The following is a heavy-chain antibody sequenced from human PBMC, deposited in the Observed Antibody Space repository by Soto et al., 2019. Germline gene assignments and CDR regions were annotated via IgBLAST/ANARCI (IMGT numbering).Heavy chain of an antibody. CDR1: GFTFRTYW. Sequence: EVQLVESGGGLVQLGGSLRLFCEASGFTFRTYWMHWVRQAPGKGLVWVSRIKSDGSGTYYADSVEGRFTISRDNAENTLDLQMNRVTAENTAVYYCVRGDGDYHDGSSYLGRHWGQGTLVTVSS. V-gene: IGHV3-74*01. CDR2: IKSDGSGT. D-gene: IGHD3-22*01. J-gene: IGHJ4*02. CDR3: VRGDGDYHDGSSYLGRH.